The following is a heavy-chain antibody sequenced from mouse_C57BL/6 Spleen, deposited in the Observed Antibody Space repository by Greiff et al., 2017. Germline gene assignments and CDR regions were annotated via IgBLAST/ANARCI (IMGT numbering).Heavy chain of an antibody. CDR2: ISSGSSTI. Sequence: EVKLMESGGGLVKPGGSLKLSCEASGFTFSDYGMHWFRQPPEKGLEWVAYISSGSSTIYYADTVKGRFTISRDNAKNTLFLQMTSLRSEDTAMYFCANLWDVNYWGQGTTLTVSS. J-gene: IGHJ2*01. CDR3: ANLWDVNY. D-gene: IGHD4-1*01. V-gene: IGHV5-17*01. CDR1: GFTFSDYG.